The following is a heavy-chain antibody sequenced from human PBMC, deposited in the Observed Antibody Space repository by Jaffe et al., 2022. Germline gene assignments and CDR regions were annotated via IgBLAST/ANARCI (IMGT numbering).Heavy chain of an antibody. CDR1: GYTFTSYY. D-gene: IGHD2-15*01. Sequence: QVQLVQSGAEVKKPGASVKVSCKASGYTFTSYYMHWVRQAPGQGLEWMGIINPSGGSTSYAQKFQGRVTMTRDTSTSTVYMELSSLRSEDTAVYYCARSGYCSGGSCTSLGYWGQGTLVTVSS. V-gene: IGHV1-46*01. CDR2: INPSGGST. J-gene: IGHJ4*02. CDR3: ARSGYCSGGSCTSLGY.